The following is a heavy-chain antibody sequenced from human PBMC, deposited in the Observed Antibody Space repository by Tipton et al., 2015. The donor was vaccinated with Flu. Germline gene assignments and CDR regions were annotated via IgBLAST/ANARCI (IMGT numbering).Heavy chain of an antibody. CDR1: GYSISTGYY. CDR2: ISHSGST. J-gene: IGHJ4*02. D-gene: IGHD3-10*01. V-gene: IGHV4-38-2*01. CDR3: SRSTYYYGSGSSDY. Sequence: PGLVKPSETLSLTCAVSGYSISTGYYWGWIRQPPGKGLEWIGTISHSGSTYYKPSLKSRVTISLDTFQNHFSLKLNSVTAADTAVYYCSRSTYYYGSGSSDYWGQGTLVTVSS.